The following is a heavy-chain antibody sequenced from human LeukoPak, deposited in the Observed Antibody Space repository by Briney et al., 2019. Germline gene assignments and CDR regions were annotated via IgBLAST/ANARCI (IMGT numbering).Heavy chain of an antibody. J-gene: IGHJ4*02. CDR1: GGTFSSYA. CDR2: IIPIFGTA. Sequence: ASVKVSCKASGGTFSSYAISWVRQAPGQGLEWMGGIIPIFGTANYAQKFQGRVTITTDESTSTAYMELSSLRSEDTAVYYCARGPFTYYYDSSGYSSFDYWGQGTLVTVSS. CDR3: ARGPFTYYYDSSGYSSFDY. V-gene: IGHV1-69*05. D-gene: IGHD3-22*01.